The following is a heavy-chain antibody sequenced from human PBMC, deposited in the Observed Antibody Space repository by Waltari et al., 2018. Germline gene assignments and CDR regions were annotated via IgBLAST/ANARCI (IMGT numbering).Heavy chain of an antibody. CDR1: GGSFSGYY. Sequence: QVQLQQWGAGLLKPSETLSLTCAVYGGSFSGYYWSWIRQPPGKELEWIGEINQSGSTNYNPSLKSRVTISVDTSKNQFSLKLSSVTAADTAVYYCARATMVRGLDYWGQGTLVTVSS. J-gene: IGHJ4*02. CDR2: INQSGST. CDR3: ARATMVRGLDY. V-gene: IGHV4-34*01. D-gene: IGHD3-10*01.